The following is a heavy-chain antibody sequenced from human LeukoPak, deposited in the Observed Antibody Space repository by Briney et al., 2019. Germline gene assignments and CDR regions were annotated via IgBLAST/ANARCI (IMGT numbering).Heavy chain of an antibody. J-gene: IGHJ3*02. CDR1: GGSFSGYY. Sequence: SETLSLTCAVYGGSFSGYYWSWIRQPPGKGLEWIGEINHSGSTNYNLSLKSRVTISVDTSKNQFSLKLSSVTAADTAVYYCARGGIITPEDIWGQGTMVTVSS. D-gene: IGHD3-22*01. V-gene: IGHV4-34*01. CDR3: ARGGIITPEDI. CDR2: INHSGST.